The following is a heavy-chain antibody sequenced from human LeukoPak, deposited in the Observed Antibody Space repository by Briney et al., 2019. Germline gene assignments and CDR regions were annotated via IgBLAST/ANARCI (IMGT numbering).Heavy chain of an antibody. CDR1: GFTFSSYS. J-gene: IGHJ5*02. Sequence: KTGGSLRLSCAASGFTFSSYSMNWVRQAPGKGLEWVSSISSSSSYIYYADSVKGRFTISRDNAKNSLYLQMNSLRAEDTAVYYCARHELLGWFDPWGQGTLVTVSS. CDR3: ARHELLGWFDP. D-gene: IGHD2-15*01. CDR2: ISSSSSYI. V-gene: IGHV3-21*01.